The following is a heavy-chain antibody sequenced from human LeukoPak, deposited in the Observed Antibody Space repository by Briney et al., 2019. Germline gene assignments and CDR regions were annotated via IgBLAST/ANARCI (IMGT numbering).Heavy chain of an antibody. CDR1: GGSISSYH. V-gene: IGHV4-34*01. J-gene: IGHJ1*01. CDR3: ARGSRRLRYCSSTSCSNAEYFQH. Sequence: PSETLSLTCTVSGGSISSYHWSWIRQPPGKGLEWIGEINHSGSTNYNPSLKSRVTISVDTSKNQFSLKLSSVTAADTAVYYCARGSRRLRYCSSTSCSNAEYFQHWGQGTLVTVSS. D-gene: IGHD2-2*01. CDR2: INHSGST.